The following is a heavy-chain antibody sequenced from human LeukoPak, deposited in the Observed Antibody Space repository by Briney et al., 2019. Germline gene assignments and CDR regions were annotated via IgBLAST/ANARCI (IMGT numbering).Heavy chain of an antibody. D-gene: IGHD6-13*01. CDR1: GGSISSGSYY. V-gene: IGHV4-39*01. CDR2: IYYSGST. J-gene: IGHJ4*02. CDR3: ARQGYSSSWALDY. Sequence: SETLSVTCTVSGGSISSGSYYWGWIRQPPGKGLEWIGSIYYSGSTYYNPSLKSRVTISADTSKNQFSLKLSSVTAADTAVYYCARQGYSSSWALDYWGQGTLVTVSS.